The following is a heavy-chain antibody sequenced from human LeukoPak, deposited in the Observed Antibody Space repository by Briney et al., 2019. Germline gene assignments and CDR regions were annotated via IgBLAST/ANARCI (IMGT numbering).Heavy chain of an antibody. D-gene: IGHD6-19*01. Sequence: PSETLSLTCGVSGFSIRSAYYWGWIRQPPGKGLEWIGSIFHSGDTYYNPSLKSRVTMSVDTSKNQFSLRLTSVTAADTAVYYCARIAVTAGLHTCFDPWGQAALVTVSS. CDR3: ARIAVTAGLHTCFDP. CDR2: IFHSGDT. CDR1: GFSIRSAYY. V-gene: IGHV4-38-2*01. J-gene: IGHJ5*02.